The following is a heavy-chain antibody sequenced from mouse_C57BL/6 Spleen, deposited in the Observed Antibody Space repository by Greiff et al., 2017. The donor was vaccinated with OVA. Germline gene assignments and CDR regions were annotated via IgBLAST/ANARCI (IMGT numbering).Heavy chain of an antibody. CDR3: ARDYGSSYDAMDY. J-gene: IGHJ4*01. CDR2: IHPNSGST. D-gene: IGHD1-1*01. Sequence: QVQLQQPGAELVKPGASVKLSCKASGYTFTSYWMHWVKQRPGQGLEWIGMIHPNSGSTNYNEKFKSKATLTVDKSSSTAYMQLSSLTSEDSAVYYCARDYGSSYDAMDYWGQGTSVTVSS. CDR1: GYTFTSYW. V-gene: IGHV1-64*01.